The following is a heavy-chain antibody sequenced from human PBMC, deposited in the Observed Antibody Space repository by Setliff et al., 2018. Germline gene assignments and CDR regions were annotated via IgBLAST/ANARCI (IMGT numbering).Heavy chain of an antibody. CDR3: VRGGEGRDDSNSGS. V-gene: IGHV3-7*01. J-gene: IGHJ5*02. CDR2: INHDGIEK. CDR1: GFTFSDYY. Sequence: GGSLRLSCAASGFTFSDYYMSWIRQAPGMGLEWVANINHDGIEKYYVDSVKGRFTISRDNAKNSLYLQMNSLRAEDTAVYYCVRGGEGRDDSNSGSWGQGTLVTVSS. D-gene: IGHD2-21*02.